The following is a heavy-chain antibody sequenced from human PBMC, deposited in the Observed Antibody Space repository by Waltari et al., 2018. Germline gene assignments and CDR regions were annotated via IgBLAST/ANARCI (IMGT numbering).Heavy chain of an antibody. CDR1: GCWGGRYV. V-gene: IGHV3-23*04. D-gene: IGHD5-12*01. CDR2: ISGSDGRA. J-gene: IGHJ2*01. CDR3: AKDLGGYSGAHWYFDV. Sequence: VQLVESGGGSVQPGGAHRIRLRALGCWGGRYVMSWVRQAPGKGLEWVSSISGSDGRANYADSAKGRFTISRDNFKNTLFLEMNSLRADDAAVYYCAKDLGGYSGAHWYFDVWGRGTLVTVSS.